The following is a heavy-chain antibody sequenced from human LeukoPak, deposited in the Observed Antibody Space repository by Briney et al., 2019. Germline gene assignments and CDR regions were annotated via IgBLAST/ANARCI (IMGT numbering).Heavy chain of an antibody. CDR1: GFTVSSNY. CDR2: IYSGGST. D-gene: IGHD5-18*01. Sequence: PGGSLRLSCAASGFTVSSNYMSWVRQAPGKGLEWVSVIYSGGSTYYADSVKGRFTISRDNSKNTLYLQMNSLRAEDTAVYYCARVDTAMVAYYYGMDVWGQGTTVTVSS. J-gene: IGHJ6*02. CDR3: ARVDTAMVAYYYGMDV. V-gene: IGHV3-66*01.